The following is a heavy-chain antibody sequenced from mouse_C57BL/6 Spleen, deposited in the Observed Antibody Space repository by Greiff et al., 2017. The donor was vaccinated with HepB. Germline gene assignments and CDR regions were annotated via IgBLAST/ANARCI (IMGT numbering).Heavy chain of an antibody. CDR1: GYTFTDYE. CDR3: TIITTVV. J-gene: IGHJ3*01. V-gene: IGHV1-15*01. D-gene: IGHD1-1*01. CDR2: IDPETGGT. Sequence: VKLQESGAELVRPGASVTLSCKASGYTFTDYEMHWVKQTPVHGLEWIGAIDPETGGTAYNQKFKGKAILTADKSSSTAYMELRSLTSEDSAVYYCTIITTVVWGQGTLVTVSA.